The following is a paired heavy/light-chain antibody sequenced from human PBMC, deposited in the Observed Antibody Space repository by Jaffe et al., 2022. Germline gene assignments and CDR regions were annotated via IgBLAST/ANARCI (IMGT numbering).Heavy chain of an antibody. CDR2: IYHSGST. CDR3: AGTLLAYCGGDCYPGRDY. V-gene: IGHV4-38-2*01. Sequence: QVQLQESGPGLVKPSETLSLTCAVSGYSISSGYYWGWIRQPPGKGLEWIGSIYHSGSTYYNPSLKSRVTISVDTSKNQFSLKLSSVTAADTAVYYCAGTLLAYCGGDCYPGRDYWGQGTLVTVSS. D-gene: IGHD2-21*02. CDR1: GYSISSGYY. J-gene: IGHJ4*02.
Light chain of an antibody. Sequence: DIVMTQTPLSLSVTPGQPASISCKSSQSLLHSDGKTYLYWYLQKPGQSPQLLIYEVSSRFSGVPDRFSGSGSGTDFTLKISRVEAEDVGVYYCMQGIHLPPLTFGGGTKVEIK. J-gene: IGKJ4*01. CDR2: EVS. V-gene: IGKV2-29*02. CDR1: QSLLHSDGKTY. CDR3: MQGIHLPPLT.